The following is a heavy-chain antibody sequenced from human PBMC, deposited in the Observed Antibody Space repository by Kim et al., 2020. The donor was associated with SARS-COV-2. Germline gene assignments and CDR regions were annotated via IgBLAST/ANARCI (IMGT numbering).Heavy chain of an antibody. V-gene: IGHV3-30*04. J-gene: IGHJ5*02. Sequence: GGSLRLSCAASGFTFSSYAMHWVRQAPGKGLEWVAVISYDGRNKYYADSVKGRFTISRDNSKNTLYLQMNSLRAEDTAVYYCARAPLEFTMVRGDDWFDPWGQGTLVTVSS. CDR2: ISYDGRNK. CDR3: ARAPLEFTMVRGDDWFDP. CDR1: GFTFSSYA. D-gene: IGHD3-10*01.